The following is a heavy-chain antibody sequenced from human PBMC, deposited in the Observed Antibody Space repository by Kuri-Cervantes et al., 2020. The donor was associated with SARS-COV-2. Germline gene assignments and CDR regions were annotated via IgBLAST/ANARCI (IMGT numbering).Heavy chain of an antibody. J-gene: IGHJ3*02. D-gene: IGHD1-26*01. Sequence: SETLSLTCAVYGGSFSGYYWSWIRQPPGKGLEWIGEINHSGSTNYNPSLKSRVTISVDTSKNQFSLKLSSVTAADTAVYYCAIPPYYHDAFDIWGQGTMVTVSS. CDR3: AIPPYYHDAFDI. CDR1: GGSFSGYY. V-gene: IGHV4-34*01. CDR2: INHSGST.